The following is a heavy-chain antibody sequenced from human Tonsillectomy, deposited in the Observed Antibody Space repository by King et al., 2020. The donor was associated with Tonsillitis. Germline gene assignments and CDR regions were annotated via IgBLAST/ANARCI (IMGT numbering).Heavy chain of an antibody. CDR3: AKDLGGATFLRGKLSELDYYYGMDV. J-gene: IGHJ6*02. CDR2: ISHDGSNK. D-gene: IGHD1-26*01. Sequence: VQLVESGGGVVQPGRSLRLSCAASGFTFSNYVMHWVRQAPGKGLEWVAVISHDGSNKYYADSVKGRFTISRDNSKNTLHLQMNSLRAEDTAVYYCAKDLGGATFLRGKLSELDYYYGMDVWGQGTTVSVSS. CDR1: GFTFSNYV. V-gene: IGHV3-30*18.